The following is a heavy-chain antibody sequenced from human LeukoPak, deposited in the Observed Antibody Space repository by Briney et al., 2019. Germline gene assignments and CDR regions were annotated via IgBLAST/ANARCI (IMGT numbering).Heavy chain of an antibody. Sequence: SETLSLTCTVSGGSISSSSYYWGWIRQPPGKGLEWIGSIYYSGSTYYNPPLKSRVTIFVDTSKNQFSLKLSSVTAADTAVYYCAGRRSCTSCYVTFDYWGQGTLVTVSS. CDR3: AGRRSCTSCYVTFDY. J-gene: IGHJ4*02. CDR1: GGSISSSSYY. V-gene: IGHV4-39*01. D-gene: IGHD2-2*01. CDR2: IYYSGST.